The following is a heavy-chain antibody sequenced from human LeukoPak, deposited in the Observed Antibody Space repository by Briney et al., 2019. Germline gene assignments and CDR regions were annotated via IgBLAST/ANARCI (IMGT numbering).Heavy chain of an antibody. V-gene: IGHV4-39*07. Sequence: SETLSLTCTVSGGSISSSSYYWGWIRQPPGKGLEWIGSIYYSGSTYYNPSLKSRVTISVDTSKNQFSLKLSSVTAADTAVYYCARVMAVVPAATTYYYYYYMDVWGKGTTVTISS. CDR2: IYYSGST. CDR1: GGSISSSSYY. CDR3: ARVMAVVPAATTYYYYYYMDV. J-gene: IGHJ6*03. D-gene: IGHD2-2*01.